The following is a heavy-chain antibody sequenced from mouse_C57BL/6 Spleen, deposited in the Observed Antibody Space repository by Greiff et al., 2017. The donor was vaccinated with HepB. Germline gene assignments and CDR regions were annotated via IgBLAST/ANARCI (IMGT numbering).Heavy chain of an antibody. J-gene: IGHJ1*03. CDR1: GYAFSSSW. Sequence: QVQLQQSGPELVKPGASVKISCKASGYAFSSSWMNWVKQRPGKGLEWIGRIYPGDGDTNYNGKFKGKATLTADKSSSTAYMQLSSLTSEDSAVYFCARDHYGNYLDGWGTGTTVTVSS. V-gene: IGHV1-82*01. CDR3: ARDHYGNYLDG. CDR2: IYPGDGDT. D-gene: IGHD2-1*01.